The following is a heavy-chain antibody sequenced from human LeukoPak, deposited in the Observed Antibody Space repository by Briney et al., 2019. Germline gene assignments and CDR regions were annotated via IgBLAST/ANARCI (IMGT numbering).Heavy chain of an antibody. CDR1: GFTFGEYS. J-gene: IGHJ4*02. Sequence: GGSLRLSCAASGFTFGEYSVSWFRQAPGKGLEWVAYIRSKTYGATAEYAASVEGRFTISRDESNSIAYLQMNSLKTDDTAMYYCARVRRGYNDYALDYWGQGTLVTVSS. CDR3: ARVRRGYNDYALDY. V-gene: IGHV3-49*03. CDR2: IRSKTYGATA. D-gene: IGHD5-24*01.